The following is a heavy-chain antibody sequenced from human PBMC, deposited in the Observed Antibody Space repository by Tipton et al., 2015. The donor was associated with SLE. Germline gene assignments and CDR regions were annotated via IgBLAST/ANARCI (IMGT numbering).Heavy chain of an antibody. D-gene: IGHD6-19*01. CDR2: INHSGST. Sequence: TLSLTCTVYGGSFTGYYWSWIRQPPGKRLEWIGEINHSGSTNYNPSLKSRVTISVDTSKNQFSLKLSSVTAADTAVYYCARGHGSQGLLSGWSAWYFDLWGRGTLVTVSS. V-gene: IGHV4-34*01. J-gene: IGHJ2*01. CDR1: GGSFTGYY. CDR3: ARGHGSQGLLSGWSAWYFDL.